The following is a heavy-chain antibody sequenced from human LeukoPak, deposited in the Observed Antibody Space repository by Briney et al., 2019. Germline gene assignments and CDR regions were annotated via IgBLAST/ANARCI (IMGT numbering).Heavy chain of an antibody. Sequence: ASVKVSCKASGGTFISYAISWVRQAPGQGLEWMGGIIPIFGTANYAQKFQGRVTITADESTSTAYMELSSLRSEDTAVYYCARARDGYSLFDYWGQGTLVTVSS. J-gene: IGHJ4*02. CDR1: GGTFISYA. CDR2: IIPIFGTA. V-gene: IGHV1-69*13. D-gene: IGHD5-24*01. CDR3: ARARDGYSLFDY.